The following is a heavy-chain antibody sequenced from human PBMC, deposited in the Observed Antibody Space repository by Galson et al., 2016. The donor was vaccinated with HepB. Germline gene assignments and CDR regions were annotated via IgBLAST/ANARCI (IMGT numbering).Heavy chain of an antibody. CDR2: VSYDGKNE. J-gene: IGHJ4*02. CDR3: ARGTREFDF. Sequence: SLRLSCAASGFGFSDFAMHWVRQAPGKGLEWLALVSYDGKNEVYRDSVKGRFSISRDNPTNTLYLQLSSRRAEDTAISYCARGTREFDFWGQGTLVTVSS. V-gene: IGHV3-33*01. D-gene: IGHD5-24*01. CDR1: GFGFSDFA.